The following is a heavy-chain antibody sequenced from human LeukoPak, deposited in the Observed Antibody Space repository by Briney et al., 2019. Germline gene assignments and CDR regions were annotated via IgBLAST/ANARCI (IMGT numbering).Heavy chain of an antibody. CDR1: GYKFTNYW. Sequence: GESLKISCKGSGYKFTNYWIAWVRQMPGQGLEWLGIIYPRDSDARYSPSFQGQVSISVDTSIDTAYLQWSSVKASDTAMYYCARLLAAPYYINFWGQGTLVTVSS. CDR3: ARLLAAPYYINF. J-gene: IGHJ4*02. V-gene: IGHV5-51*01. D-gene: IGHD6-25*01. CDR2: IYPRDSDA.